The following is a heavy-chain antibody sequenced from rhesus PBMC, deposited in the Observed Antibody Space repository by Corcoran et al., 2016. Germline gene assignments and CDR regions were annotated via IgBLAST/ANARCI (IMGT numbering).Heavy chain of an antibody. CDR1: GFTFSSYG. CDR3: AKDKLIAAVFDY. D-gene: IGHD6-31*01. J-gene: IGHJ4*01. CDR2: IKSGWGIT. Sequence: EVQLVETGGGLVQPGGSLKLSCAASGFTFSSYGMSWVRQAPGKGLEWVSAIKSGWGITYYADSVKGRFTISRDHSKNTLSLQMNSLRAEDTAVYYCAKDKLIAAVFDYWGQGVLVTVSS. V-gene: IGHV3S5*01.